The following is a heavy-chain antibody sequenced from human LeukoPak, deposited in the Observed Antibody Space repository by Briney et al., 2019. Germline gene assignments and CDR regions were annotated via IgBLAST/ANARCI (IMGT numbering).Heavy chain of an antibody. CDR3: AKRGVVIRIFLVGFHKEAYYFDS. CDR1: GFTFSSYG. V-gene: IGHV3-23*01. Sequence: GGSLRLSCAASGFTFSSYGMSWVRQAPGKGLEWVAGISGSGGGITYADSVKGRFTISRDNSKNTLYLQMNSLRGEDTAVYFCAKRGVVIRIFLVGFHKEAYYFDSWGQGALVTVSS. D-gene: IGHD3-10*01. J-gene: IGHJ4*02. CDR2: ISGSGGGI.